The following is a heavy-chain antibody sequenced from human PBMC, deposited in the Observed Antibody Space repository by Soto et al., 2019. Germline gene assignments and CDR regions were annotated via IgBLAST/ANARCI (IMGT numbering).Heavy chain of an antibody. V-gene: IGHV4-4*07. Sequence: SETLSLTCTVSGGSISSYYWSWIRQPAGKGLEWIGRIYTSGSTNYNPSLKSRVTMSVDTSKNQFSLKLSSVTAADTAVYYCARAVRTGTTSSRRFDPWGHGTLVTVSS. CDR3: ARAVRTGTTSSRRFDP. D-gene: IGHD1-7*01. CDR2: IYTSGST. J-gene: IGHJ5*02. CDR1: GGSISSYY.